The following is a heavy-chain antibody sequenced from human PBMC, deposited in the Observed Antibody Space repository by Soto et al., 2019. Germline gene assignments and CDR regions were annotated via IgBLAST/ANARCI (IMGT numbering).Heavy chain of an antibody. D-gene: IGHD6-13*01. CDR1: GFSLSTSGMC. CDR2: IDWDDDK. Sequence: ESGPTLVNPTQTLTLTCTFSGFSLSTSGMCVSWIRQPPGKALEWLALIDWDDDKYYSTSLKTRLTISKDTSKNQVVLTMTNMDPVDTATYYCARIPAGGSSLYYYYYYGMDVWGQGTTVTVSS. CDR3: ARIPAGGSSLYYYYYYGMDV. J-gene: IGHJ6*02. V-gene: IGHV2-70*01.